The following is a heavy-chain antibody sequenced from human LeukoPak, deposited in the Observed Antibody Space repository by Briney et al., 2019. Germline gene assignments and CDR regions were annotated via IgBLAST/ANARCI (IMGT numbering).Heavy chain of an antibody. CDR2: IYSGGDT. D-gene: IGHD5-12*01. J-gene: IGHJ6*02. V-gene: IGHV3-66*02. CDR1: GFTVRSNF. Sequence: PGGSLRLSCAASGFTVRSNFINWVRQAPGEGLKWVSLIYSGGDTYYADSVKGRSAISRDNSKNTLYLQMNSLTTEDTAMYYCAVDKEGEDDFYYGMEVWGQGTTVIVSS. CDR3: AVDKEGEDDFYYGMEV.